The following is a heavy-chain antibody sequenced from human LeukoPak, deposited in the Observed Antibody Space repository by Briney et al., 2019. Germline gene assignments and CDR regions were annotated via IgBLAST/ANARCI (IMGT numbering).Heavy chain of an antibody. CDR2: ISSSSSYI. D-gene: IGHD6-13*01. J-gene: IGHJ4*02. CDR3: ARSKSSSSWKMGDYFDY. V-gene: IGHV3-21*01. CDR1: GFTFSSYS. Sequence: GGSLRLSCAASGFTFSSYSMNWVRQAPGKGLEWVSSISSSSSYIYYADSVKGRFTISRDNAKNSLYLQMNSLRAEDTAVYYCARSKSSSSWKMGDYFDYWGQGTLVTVSS.